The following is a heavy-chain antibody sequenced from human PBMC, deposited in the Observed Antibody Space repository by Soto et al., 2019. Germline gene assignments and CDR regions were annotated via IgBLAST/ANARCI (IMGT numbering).Heavy chain of an antibody. V-gene: IGHV2-5*01. CDR3: AHSHSGWTYFDY. CDR2: IYWNDDK. CDR1: GFSLSTSGVG. J-gene: IGHJ4*02. Sequence: QITLKESGPTLVKPTQTLTLTCTFSGFSLSTSGVGVGWIRQPPGKALEWLALIYWNDDKRYSPSLKSRPTITKDTAKNQVVLTMTNMDPVDTATYYCAHSHSGWTYFDYWGQGTLVTVSS. D-gene: IGHD6-19*01.